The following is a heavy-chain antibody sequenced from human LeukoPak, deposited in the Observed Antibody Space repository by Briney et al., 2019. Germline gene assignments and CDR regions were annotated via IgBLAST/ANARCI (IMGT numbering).Heavy chain of an antibody. CDR3: ARDLGDWGLHFDP. J-gene: IGHJ5*02. CDR1: GFSFSSYG. Sequence: GGSLTLSCAASGFSFSSYGMHWVRQAPGKGPEWVAGIDYDGSKKYHADSVKGRFTVFRDDSKNTLYLQMNSLRAEDTAVYNCARDLGDWGLHFDPWGQGTLVTVSS. D-gene: IGHD1-26*01. CDR2: IDYDGSKK. V-gene: IGHV3-33*01.